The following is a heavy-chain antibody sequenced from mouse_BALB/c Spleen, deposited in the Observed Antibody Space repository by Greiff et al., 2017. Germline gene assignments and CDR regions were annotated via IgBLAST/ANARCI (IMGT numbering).Heavy chain of an antibody. CDR2: IDTSDSYT. J-gene: IGHJ2*01. V-gene: IGHV1-69*01. Sequence: VQLQQSGAELVMPGASVKMSCKASGYTFTDYWMHWVKQRPGQGLEWIGAIDTSDSYTSYNQKFKGKATLTVDESSSTAYMQLSSLTSEDSAVYYCARDYGRDYWGQGTTRTGSS. D-gene: IGHD1-1*01. CDR1: GYTFTDYW. CDR3: ARDYGRDY.